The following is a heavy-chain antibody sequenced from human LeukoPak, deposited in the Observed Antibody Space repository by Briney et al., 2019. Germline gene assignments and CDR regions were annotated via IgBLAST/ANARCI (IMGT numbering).Heavy chain of an antibody. CDR1: GGSISSSSYY. V-gene: IGHV4-39*01. CDR3: ARVSRVAARPFDY. Sequence: SETLSLTCTVSGGSISSSSYYWGWIRQPPGKGLEWIGSIYYSGSTYYNPSLKSRVTISVDTSKNQFSLKLSSVTAADTAVYYCARVSRVAARPFDYWGQGTLVTVSS. J-gene: IGHJ4*02. D-gene: IGHD6-6*01. CDR2: IYYSGST.